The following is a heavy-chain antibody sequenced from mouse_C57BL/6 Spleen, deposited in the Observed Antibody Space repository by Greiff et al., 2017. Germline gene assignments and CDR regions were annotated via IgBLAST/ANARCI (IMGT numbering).Heavy chain of an antibody. CDR1: GFTFSSYG. CDR3: AREGITTVVAPHYAMDY. D-gene: IGHD1-1*01. J-gene: IGHJ4*01. Sequence: EVKLMESGGDLVKPGGSLKLSCAASGFTFSSYGMSWVRQTPDKRLEWVATISSCGSYTYYPDSVKGRFTISRDNAKNTLYLQMSRLKSEDTAMYYCAREGITTVVAPHYAMDYWGQGTSVTVSS. V-gene: IGHV5-6*01. CDR2: ISSCGSYT.